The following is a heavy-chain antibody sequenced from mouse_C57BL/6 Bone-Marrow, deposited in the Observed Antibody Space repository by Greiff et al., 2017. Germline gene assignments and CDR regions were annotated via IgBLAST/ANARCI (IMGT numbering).Heavy chain of an antibody. V-gene: IGHV1-50*01. CDR1: GYTFTSYW. D-gene: IGHD2-4*01. CDR2: IDPSDSYT. Sequence: QVQLQQSGAELVKPGASVKLSCKASGYTFTSYWMQWVKQRPGQGLEWIGEIDPSDSYTNYNQKFKGKATLTVDTSSSTAYMQLSSLTSEDSAVYYCARGGVYYDYDDWFAYWGQGTLVTVSA. CDR3: ARGGVYYDYDDWFAY. J-gene: IGHJ3*01.